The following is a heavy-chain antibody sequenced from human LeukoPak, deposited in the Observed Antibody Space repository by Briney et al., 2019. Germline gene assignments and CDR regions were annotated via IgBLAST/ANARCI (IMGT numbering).Heavy chain of an antibody. CDR1: GYTFTSYD. Sequence: ASVKVSCKASGYTFTSYDINWVRQATGQGLEWMGWMNPNSGNTGYAQKFQGRVTMTRNTSISTAYMELSSLRSEDTAVYYCARVPRLRSSSWYGGYYYYYMDVWGKGTTVTVSS. CDR2: MNPNSGNT. D-gene: IGHD6-13*01. J-gene: IGHJ6*03. V-gene: IGHV1-8*01. CDR3: ARVPRLRSSSWYGGYYYYYMDV.